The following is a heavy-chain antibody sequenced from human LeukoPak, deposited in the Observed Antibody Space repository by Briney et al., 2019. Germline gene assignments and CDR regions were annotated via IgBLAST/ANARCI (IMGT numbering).Heavy chain of an antibody. CDR2: VYYSGST. D-gene: IGHD3-3*01. CDR3: ARRRGDFWSDYYAFDY. J-gene: IGHJ4*02. V-gene: IGHV4-39*01. Sequence: SETLSLTCTVSGGSISSSNYYWGWIRQPPGRGLEWIGSVYYSGSTYSNPSLKSRVTVSVDTSKNQFSLKLRYVTAADTAVYYCARRRGDFWSDYYAFDYWGQGTLVTISS. CDR1: GGSISSSNYY.